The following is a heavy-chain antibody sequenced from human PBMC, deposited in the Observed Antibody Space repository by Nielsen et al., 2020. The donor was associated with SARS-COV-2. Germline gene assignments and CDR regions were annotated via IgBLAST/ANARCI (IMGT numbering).Heavy chain of an antibody. CDR2: IYYSGST. J-gene: IGHJ3*02. V-gene: IGHV4-59*08. CDR3: ARHGRDCSSTNCHPHDAFDI. D-gene: IGHD2-2*01. Sequence: PGKGLEWIGYIYYSGSTNYNPSLKSRVTISVDTSKNQFSLKLSSVTAADTAVYYCARHGRDCSSTNCHPHDAFDIWGQGTMVTVSS.